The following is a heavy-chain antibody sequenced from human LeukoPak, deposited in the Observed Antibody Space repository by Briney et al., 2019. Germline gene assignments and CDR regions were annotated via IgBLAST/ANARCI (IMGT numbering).Heavy chain of an antibody. Sequence: PGGSLRLSCAASGFPFSSYAMNWVRQAPGKGLEWVSVIAGSDGSTQYADSAKGRFTISRDNSKNTVYLQMNRLRVEDTALYYCVRSLDYWGQGTLVTVSS. V-gene: IGHV3-23*01. CDR1: GFPFSSYA. J-gene: IGHJ4*02. CDR2: IAGSDGST. CDR3: VRSLDY.